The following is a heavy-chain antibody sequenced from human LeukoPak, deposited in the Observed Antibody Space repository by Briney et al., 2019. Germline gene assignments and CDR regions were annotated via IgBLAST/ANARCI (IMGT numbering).Heavy chain of an antibody. J-gene: IGHJ4*02. CDR3: ARVSVAGTGGFDY. Sequence: GRIIPILGIANYAQKFQGRVTITADKSTSTAYMELSSLRSEDTAVYYCARVSVAGTGGFDYWGQGTLVTVSS. CDR2: IIPILGIA. V-gene: IGHV1-69*04. D-gene: IGHD6-19*01.